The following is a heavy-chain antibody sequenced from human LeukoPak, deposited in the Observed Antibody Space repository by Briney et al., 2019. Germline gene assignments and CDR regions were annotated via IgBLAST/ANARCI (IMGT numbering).Heavy chain of an antibody. CDR3: TTAGDFGVVIMGIDY. CDR1: GFTFSNAW. J-gene: IGHJ4*02. V-gene: IGHV3-15*01. CDR2: IKSKTDGGTT. Sequence: GGSLRHSCAASGFTFSNAWMSWVRQAPGKGLESVGRIKSKTDGGTTDYAAPVKGRFTISRDDSKNTLYLQMNSLKTEDTAVYYCTTAGDFGVVIMGIDYWGQGTLVTVSS. D-gene: IGHD3-3*01.